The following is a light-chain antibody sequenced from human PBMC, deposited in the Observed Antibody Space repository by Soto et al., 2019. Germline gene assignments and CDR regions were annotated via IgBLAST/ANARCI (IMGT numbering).Light chain of an antibody. CDR3: QQSSTAPSIT. J-gene: IGKJ5*01. CDR1: QSISSS. CDR2: GVS. Sequence: DIQMTQSPSSLSASVGDKVTITCRASQSISSSLNWYQQKSGKAPILLIYGVSRLQGGVPSRFSGSGSGTDFTLSISSLHPEDCATYYGQQSSTAPSITFGRGTRLDIK. V-gene: IGKV1-39*01.